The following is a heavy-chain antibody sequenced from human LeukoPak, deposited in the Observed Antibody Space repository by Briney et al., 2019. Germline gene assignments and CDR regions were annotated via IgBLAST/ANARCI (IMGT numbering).Heavy chain of an antibody. J-gene: IGHJ4*02. D-gene: IGHD3-22*01. CDR2: IWYDGSNK. CDR3: AKSYYDSSGYDYFDY. Sequence: AGGSLRLSCAASGFIFSSSAMHWVRQAPGKGLEWVAVIWYDGSNKYYADSVKGRFTISRDNSKNTLYLQMNSLRAEDTAVYYCAKSYYDSSGYDYFDYWGQGTLVTVSS. V-gene: IGHV3-33*06. CDR1: GFIFSSSA.